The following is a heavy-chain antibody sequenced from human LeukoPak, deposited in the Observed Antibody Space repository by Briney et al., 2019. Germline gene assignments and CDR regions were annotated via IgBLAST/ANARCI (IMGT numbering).Heavy chain of an antibody. Sequence: GGSLGLSCAVSGFRVSDYYMSWVRQAPGKGLEWVGLIRDSGEAFYADSVKGRLAISRDNDKNTVNLQMNSLRAEDTAVYYCARDGSGLAVRGWFDFWGQGTLVTVSS. CDR2: IRDSGEA. V-gene: IGHV3-66*01. J-gene: IGHJ5*01. D-gene: IGHD3-10*01. CDR3: ARDGSGLAVRGWFDF. CDR1: GFRVSDYY.